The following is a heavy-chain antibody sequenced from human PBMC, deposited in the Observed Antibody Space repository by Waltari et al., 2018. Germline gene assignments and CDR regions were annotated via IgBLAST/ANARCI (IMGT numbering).Heavy chain of an antibody. CDR1: GYTFTSYY. Sequence: QVQLVQSGAEVKKPGASVKVSCKASGYTFTSYYMHWVRQAPGQGLEWMGIINPSGCSTSYGPKFPGRVTMTMDTSTSTVYMELSSLRSEDTAVYYCARTTSSTSCYNCYYYGMDVLGQGTTVTVSS. CDR3: ARTTSSTSCYNCYYYGMDV. D-gene: IGHD2-2*02. J-gene: IGHJ6*02. V-gene: IGHV1-46*01. CDR2: INPSGCST.